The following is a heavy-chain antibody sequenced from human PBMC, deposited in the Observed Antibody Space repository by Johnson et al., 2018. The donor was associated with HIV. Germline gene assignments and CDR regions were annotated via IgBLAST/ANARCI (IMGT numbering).Heavy chain of an antibody. Sequence: EVQLVESGGGLVQPGGSLRLSCAASGFTFSSYAMSWVRQAPGKGLEWVSAISGSGGSTYYADSVKGRFTISRDNSKNTLYLQMNSLRAEDTAVYYCAILPDYYDSSGYYHDDAFDIWCPGTMVTVSS. V-gene: IGHV3-23*04. CDR2: ISGSGGST. CDR3: AILPDYYDSSGYYHDDAFDI. CDR1: GFTFSSYA. D-gene: IGHD3-22*01. J-gene: IGHJ3*02.